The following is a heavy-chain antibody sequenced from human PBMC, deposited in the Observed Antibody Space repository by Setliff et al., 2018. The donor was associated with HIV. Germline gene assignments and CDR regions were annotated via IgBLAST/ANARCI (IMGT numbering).Heavy chain of an antibody. Sequence: PGGSLRLSCAASGFIFDRYGMHWVRQAPGKGLEWVALIWYDGSRETYADSVRGRFSISRDNSKNTLYLQMNSLRAEDTAVYYCAREEYTQYYFDYWGQGTLVTVSS. CDR3: AREEYTQYYFDY. CDR2: IWYDGSRE. V-gene: IGHV3-30*02. J-gene: IGHJ4*02. CDR1: GFIFDRYG. D-gene: IGHD6-6*01.